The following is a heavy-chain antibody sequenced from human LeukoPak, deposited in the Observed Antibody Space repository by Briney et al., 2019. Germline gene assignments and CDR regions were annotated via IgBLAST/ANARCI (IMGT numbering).Heavy chain of an antibody. D-gene: IGHD1-1*01. CDR3: ARDEDTKYDPLDY. J-gene: IGHJ4*02. CDR2: INPNSGGT. Sequence: GASVKVSCKASGYTFTGYYMHWVRQAPGQGLEWMGWINPNSGGTNYAQKLQGRVTMTTDTSTSTAYMELRSLRSDDTAVYYCARDEDTKYDPLDYWGQGTLVTVSS. CDR1: GYTFTGYY. V-gene: IGHV1-2*02.